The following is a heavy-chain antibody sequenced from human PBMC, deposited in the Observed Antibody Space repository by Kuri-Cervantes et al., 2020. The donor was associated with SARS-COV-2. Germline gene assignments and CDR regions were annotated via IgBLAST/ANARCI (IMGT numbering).Heavy chain of an antibody. J-gene: IGHJ4*02. V-gene: IGHV3-20*04. CDR1: GFTFDDYG. CDR2: INWNGVRT. D-gene: IGHD1-26*01. Sequence: GESLKISCAASGFTFDDYGMSWVRQAPRKGLEWVSGINWNGVRTGYTDSVKGRFTISRDNAKNSLYLQMNGLRAEDTAFYYCARAGTSGSYLGYWGQGTLVTVSS. CDR3: ARAGTSGSYLGY.